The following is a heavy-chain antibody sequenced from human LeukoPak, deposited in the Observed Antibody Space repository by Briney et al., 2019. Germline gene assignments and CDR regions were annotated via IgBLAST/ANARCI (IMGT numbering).Heavy chain of an antibody. CDR2: INPNSGGP. CDR1: GGTFSSYA. J-gene: IGHJ4*02. CDR3: VRGYSYGFYFDY. Sequence: ASVKVSCKASGGTFSSYAISWARQAPGQGLEWMGRINPNSGGPNYGQKFQGTVTMTRDTSISTAYLELSNLRSDDTAAYYCVRGYSYGFYFDYWGQGSLVTVSS. V-gene: IGHV1-2*06. D-gene: IGHD5-18*01.